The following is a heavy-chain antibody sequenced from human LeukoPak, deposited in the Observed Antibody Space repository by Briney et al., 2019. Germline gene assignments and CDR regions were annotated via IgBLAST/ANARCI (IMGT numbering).Heavy chain of an antibody. D-gene: IGHD2-21*02. Sequence: PGGSLRLSCAASGFTISSNYMSWVRQAPGKGLEWGAVIYSGGSTYYTDSVKGRFTISRDNSKDTLYLQMNSLRAEDTAVYYCARGGGDWGFDYWGQGTLVTVSS. CDR3: ARGGGDWGFDY. J-gene: IGHJ4*02. CDR1: GFTISSNY. V-gene: IGHV3-53*01. CDR2: IYSGGST.